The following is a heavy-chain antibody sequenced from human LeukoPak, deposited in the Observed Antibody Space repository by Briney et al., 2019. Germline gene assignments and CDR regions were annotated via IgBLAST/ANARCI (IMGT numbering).Heavy chain of an antibody. D-gene: IGHD3-22*01. CDR3: AKWTGDYYDSSGSFDY. J-gene: IGHJ4*02. CDR1: GLTFSSYA. CDR2: RSYDGSNK. Sequence: GGSLRLSCAASGLTFSSYAMHWVRQAPGKGLEWVAVRSYDGSNKYYADSVKGRFTISRDNSKNTLYLQMNSLRAEDTAVYYCAKWTGDYYDSSGSFDYWGQGTLVTVSS. V-gene: IGHV3-30*04.